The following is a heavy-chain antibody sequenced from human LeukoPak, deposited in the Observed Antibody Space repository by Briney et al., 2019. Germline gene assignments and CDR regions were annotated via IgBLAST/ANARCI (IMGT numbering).Heavy chain of an antibody. CDR2: INHSGST. CDR1: GESFSGQY. D-gene: IGHD3-10*01. Sequence: PSETLSLTCAVYGESFSGQYWTWIRQPPGRGLEWIGEINHSGSTTSNPSLNNRVTISVDTSKNQFSLKLTSVTAADTAVYYCARQRYGSGSLDLWGQGTLVTVSS. V-gene: IGHV4-34*01. J-gene: IGHJ4*02. CDR3: ARQRYGSGSLDL.